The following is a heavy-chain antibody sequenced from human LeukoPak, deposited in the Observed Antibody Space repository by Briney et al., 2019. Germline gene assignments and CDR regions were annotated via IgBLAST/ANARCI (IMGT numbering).Heavy chain of an antibody. CDR2: INHSGST. J-gene: IGHJ6*02. V-gene: IGHV4-34*01. CDR3: ARGGSARGRYSSGWYSYYYGMDV. Sequence: SETLSLTCAVYGGSFSGYYWSWIRQPPGKGLEWMGEINHSGSTNYNPSLKSRVTISVDTSKNQFSLKLSSVTAADTAVYYCARGGSARGRYSSGWYSYYYGMDVWGQGTTVTVSS. D-gene: IGHD6-19*01. CDR1: GGSFSGYY.